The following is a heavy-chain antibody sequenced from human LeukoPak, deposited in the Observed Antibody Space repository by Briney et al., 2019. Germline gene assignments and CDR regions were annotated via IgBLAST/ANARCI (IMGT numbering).Heavy chain of an antibody. V-gene: IGHV1-46*01. Sequence: ASVKVSCKASGYTFTSYYMHWVRQAPGQGLEWMGIINPSGGSTSYAQKFQGRVTMTTDTSTSTAYMELRSLRSDDTAIYYCARDRNPYYDGSGYGYCWGQGTLVTVSS. D-gene: IGHD3-22*01. J-gene: IGHJ4*02. CDR1: GYTFTSYY. CDR2: INPSGGST. CDR3: ARDRNPYYDGSGYGYC.